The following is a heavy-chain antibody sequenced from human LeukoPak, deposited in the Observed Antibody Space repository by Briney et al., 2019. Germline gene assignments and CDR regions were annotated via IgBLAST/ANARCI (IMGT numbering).Heavy chain of an antibody. D-gene: IGHD6-13*01. CDR3: ARWWMIAAAGTPYYYYGMDV. Sequence: ASVKVSCKASGYTFTGYYMHWVRQAPGQGLEWMGRINPNSGGTNYAQKFQGRVTMTRDTSISTAYMELSRLRSDDTAVYYCARWWMIAAAGTPYYYYGMDVWGQGTTVTVSS. CDR1: GYTFTGYY. CDR2: INPNSGGT. J-gene: IGHJ6*02. V-gene: IGHV1-2*06.